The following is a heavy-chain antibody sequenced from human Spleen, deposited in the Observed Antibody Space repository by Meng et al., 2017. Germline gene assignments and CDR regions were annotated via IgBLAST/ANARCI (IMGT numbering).Heavy chain of an antibody. Sequence: GESLKISCAVSGVLFFGSDIHWVRQASGKGLEWVGRIETKPNSYATSYAASVRGRFTISRDDLKNTAYLQMNSLKTEDTAVYYCSGHIDYWGQGTLVTVSS. J-gene: IGHJ4*02. CDR1: GVLFFGSD. CDR3: SGHIDY. V-gene: IGHV3-73*01. CDR2: IETKPNSYAT.